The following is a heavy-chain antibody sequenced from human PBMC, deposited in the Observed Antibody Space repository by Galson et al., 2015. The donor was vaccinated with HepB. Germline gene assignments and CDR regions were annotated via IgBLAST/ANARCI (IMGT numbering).Heavy chain of an antibody. J-gene: IGHJ4*02. CDR1: GVSFTRYA. D-gene: IGHD2-8*01. CDR2: ITSSCGNS. CDR3: AQGGIMAGNDPQPFHY. Sequence: SLILSCSASGVSFTRYAMTWVRQAPGKGLEWGSSITSSCGNSYYTHSVKGRLTVSRDNSKNKLLLKLRSVRAEDTAMYFCAQGGIMAGNDPQPFHYWGQGTLVTVSS. V-gene: IGHV3-23*01.